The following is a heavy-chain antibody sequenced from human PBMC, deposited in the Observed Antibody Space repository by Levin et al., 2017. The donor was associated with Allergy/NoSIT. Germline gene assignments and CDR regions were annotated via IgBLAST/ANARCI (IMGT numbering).Heavy chain of an antibody. CDR2: VYYTGST. J-gene: IGHJ6*02. V-gene: IGHV4-61*01. D-gene: IGHD2-2*02. CDR1: GGSVSSGSYY. CDR3: ARDQCSSTTCYKGHYYYYGMDI. Sequence: TSQTLSLTCTVSGGSVSSGSYYWSWIRQPPGKGLEWIGYVYYTGSTNYNPSLKSRVTISIDTSKNQFSLKLSSVTAADTAVYYCARDQCSSTTCYKGHYYYYGMDIWGQGTTVTVSS.